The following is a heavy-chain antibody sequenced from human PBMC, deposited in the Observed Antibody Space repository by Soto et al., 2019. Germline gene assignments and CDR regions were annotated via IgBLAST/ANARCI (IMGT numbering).Heavy chain of an antibody. D-gene: IGHD3-10*01. V-gene: IGHV3-7*04. CDR1: GFTFSSYW. CDR2: IKQDGSEK. Sequence: GGSLRLSCAASGFTFSSYWMSWVRQAPGKGLEWVANIKQDGSEKYYVDSVKGRFTISRDNAKNSLYLQMNSLRAEDTAVYYCAREGFRRAMSYYGMDVWGQGTTVTLSS. J-gene: IGHJ6*02. CDR3: AREGFRRAMSYYGMDV.